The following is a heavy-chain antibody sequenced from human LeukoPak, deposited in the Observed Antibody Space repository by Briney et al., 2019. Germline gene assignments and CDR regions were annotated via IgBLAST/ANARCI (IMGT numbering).Heavy chain of an antibody. CDR3: VSSSFEF. J-gene: IGHJ4*02. CDR2: IKTDGSVT. Sequence: GGSLRLSCAASGFSFSRSTMHWVRQAPGQGLVYVSRIKTDGSVTNYADSVKGRFTISRDNGKNTLFLLMSSLRAEDTAVYYCVSSSFEFWGQGTLVTVSS. V-gene: IGHV3-74*01. CDR1: GFSFSRST.